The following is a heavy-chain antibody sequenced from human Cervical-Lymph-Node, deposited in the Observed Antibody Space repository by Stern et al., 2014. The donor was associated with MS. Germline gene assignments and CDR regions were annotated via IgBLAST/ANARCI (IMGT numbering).Heavy chain of an antibody. Sequence: VQLVESGGGLVKPGGSLRLSCAASGFTFKNAWMSWVRQAPGKGLEWVGRIKDKIDGGTTDYAAPVKGRFTISRDDSKDTLYLELNSLKTEDTAVYYCTTVRYDRSAKPDFWGQVTLVTVSS. CDR2: IKDKIDGGTT. J-gene: IGHJ4*02. CDR3: TTVRYDRSAKPDF. CDR1: GFTFKNAW. D-gene: IGHD3-22*01. V-gene: IGHV3-15*01.